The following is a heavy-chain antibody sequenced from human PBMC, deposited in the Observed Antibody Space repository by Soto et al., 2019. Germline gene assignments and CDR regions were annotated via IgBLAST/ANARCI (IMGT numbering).Heavy chain of an antibody. CDR1: GVCSNSKS. CDR2: IYSGGST. Sequence: GGSITLSCAAGGVCSNSKSTNYEHQAPGKGLEWVSVIYSGGSTYYADSVKGRFTISRDNSKNTLDLQMNGLRAEDTAVYFCARVVSSGAYFDHWGQGTLVTVSS. J-gene: IGHJ4*02. D-gene: IGHD6-6*01. V-gene: IGHV3-66*01. CDR3: ARVVSSGAYFDH.